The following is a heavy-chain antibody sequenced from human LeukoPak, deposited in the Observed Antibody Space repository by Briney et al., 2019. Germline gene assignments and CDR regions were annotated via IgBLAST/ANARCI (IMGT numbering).Heavy chain of an antibody. CDR2: IKQDGSEI. J-gene: IGHJ4*02. V-gene: IGHV3-7*01. Sequence: PGGSLRLSCAASGFTFSNYWMGWVRQAPGKGREWVANIKQDGSEIYYVDSVKGRFTISRDTAKDSLYLQMNSLRAEDTAVYYCAKDLGYYDILTGYDYWGQGTLVTVSS. D-gene: IGHD3-9*01. CDR1: GFTFSNYW. CDR3: AKDLGYYDILTGYDY.